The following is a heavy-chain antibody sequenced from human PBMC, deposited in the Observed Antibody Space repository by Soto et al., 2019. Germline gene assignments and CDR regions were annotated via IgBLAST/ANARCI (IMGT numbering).Heavy chain of an antibody. CDR2: IYYSGST. Sequence: QVQLQESGPGLVKPSQTLSLTCTVSGGSISSGGYYWSWIRQHPGKGLEWIGYIYYSGSTYYNPSLKSRVTMSVDTSKNQFSLKLSSVTAADTAVYYCARGDMIGGQLEEHDAFDIWGQGTMVTVSS. D-gene: IGHD1-1*01. V-gene: IGHV4-31*03. CDR3: ARGDMIGGQLEEHDAFDI. CDR1: GGSISSGGYY. J-gene: IGHJ3*02.